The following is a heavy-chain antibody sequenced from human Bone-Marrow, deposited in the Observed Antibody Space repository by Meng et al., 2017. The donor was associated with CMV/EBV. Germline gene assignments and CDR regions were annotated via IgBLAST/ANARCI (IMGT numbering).Heavy chain of an antibody. CDR3: ASTGCSGGSCYLFDY. CDR2: IIPIFGTA. J-gene: IGHJ4*02. V-gene: IGHV1-69*05. CDR1: GGTFSSYA. Sequence: SVKVSCKASGGTFSSYAISWVRQAPGQGLEWMGGIIPIFGTANYARKLQGRVTMTRDTSPTTVYMELSSLRPEDSAIYYCASTGCSGGSCYLFDYWGQRTLVTVSS. D-gene: IGHD2-15*01.